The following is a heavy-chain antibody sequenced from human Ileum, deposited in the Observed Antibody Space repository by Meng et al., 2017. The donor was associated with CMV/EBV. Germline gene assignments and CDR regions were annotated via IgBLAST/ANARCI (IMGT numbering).Heavy chain of an antibody. V-gene: IGHV4-39*07. J-gene: IGHJ1*01. CDR1: GGAISSRGYY. D-gene: IGHD2-21*01. CDR3: ARGGVLWCPLN. CDR2: IHYSGST. Sequence: GTVSGGAISSRGYYWGWTRQPPGKGLEWIGNIHYSGSTYYNPSLKSRVTISVDTSKNQFSLKLTSVTAADTAVYYCARGGVLWCPLNWGQGTLVTVSS.